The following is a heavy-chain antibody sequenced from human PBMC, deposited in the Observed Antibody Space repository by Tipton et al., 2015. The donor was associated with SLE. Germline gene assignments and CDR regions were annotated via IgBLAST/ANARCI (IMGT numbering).Heavy chain of an antibody. J-gene: IGHJ4*02. D-gene: IGHD2-21*01. CDR1: GYNLSELF. CDR3: ASVDVVSVTDGFDY. Sequence: QVQLVQSGAEVKEPGASVKVSCKVSGYNLSELFLSWVRQAPGKGLAWMGGFDPEFGETIYAQNFQGRVTMTEDTSTDTAYMELSSLSSEDTAIYYCASVDVVSVTDGFDYWGQGTLVTVSS. V-gene: IGHV1-24*01. CDR2: FDPEFGET.